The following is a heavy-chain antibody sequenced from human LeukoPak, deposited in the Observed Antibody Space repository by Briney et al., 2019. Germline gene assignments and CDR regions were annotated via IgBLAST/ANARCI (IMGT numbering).Heavy chain of an antibody. CDR2: ISVDGGET. CDR3: AAGRGNGYGSGPFEY. CDR1: GFIFSSYS. Sequence: PGGSLRLSCAASGFIFSSYSMNWVRQAPGKGLEWVSAISVDGGETHYADSVKGHFTISRDNSKSSMFLQMNSLRAEDTAVYYCAAGRGNGYGSGPFEYWGQGTLVTVSS. J-gene: IGHJ4*02. V-gene: IGHV3-23*01. D-gene: IGHD3-10*01.